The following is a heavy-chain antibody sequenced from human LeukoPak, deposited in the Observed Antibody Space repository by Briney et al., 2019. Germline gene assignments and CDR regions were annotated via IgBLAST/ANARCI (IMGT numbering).Heavy chain of an antibody. CDR2: VSPSSGNT. Sequence: PSVKVSCKTSGYSFTSHNINWVRQATGQGLEWMGWVSPSSGNTAYAQKFQGRVTMTRDTSISTAYMELSSLTSEDTAVYYCARGHPGYASGWPDYWGQGTLVTVSS. J-gene: IGHJ4*02. V-gene: IGHV1-8*01. CDR1: GYSFTSHN. D-gene: IGHD6-19*01. CDR3: ARGHPGYASGWPDY.